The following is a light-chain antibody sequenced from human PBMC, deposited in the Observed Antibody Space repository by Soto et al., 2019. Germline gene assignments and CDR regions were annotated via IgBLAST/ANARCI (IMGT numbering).Light chain of an antibody. Sequence: EVVLTQSPGTLSLSPGEGATLSCRSSQDVGTNYLAWYQQKPGQAPRLLIFGASSRASGVPGRFSGSGSGTDFILTISRLEPEDSAVYYCQQFINSPYMYIFGQGTKLEI. CDR2: GAS. CDR3: QQFINSPYMYI. V-gene: IGKV3-20*01. J-gene: IGKJ2*01. CDR1: QDVGTNY.